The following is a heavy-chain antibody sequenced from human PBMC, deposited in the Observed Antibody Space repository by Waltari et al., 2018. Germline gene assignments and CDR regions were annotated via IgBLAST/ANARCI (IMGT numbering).Heavy chain of an antibody. J-gene: IGHJ5*01. D-gene: IGHD3-16*01. V-gene: IGHV3-23*01. CDR2: IGHTGTNT. Sequence: EVRLLDSGGALVQPGGSLSLSCAAPGFPFSTFALGWVRQASGKGREWVSAIGHTGTNTYYRDSVKGRFTVSRDNSKNTLYMEMSGLRVEDTAIYYCVRDLGPGGNTCDSWGRGTLVTVSS. CDR3: VRDLGPGGNTCDS. CDR1: GFPFSTFA.